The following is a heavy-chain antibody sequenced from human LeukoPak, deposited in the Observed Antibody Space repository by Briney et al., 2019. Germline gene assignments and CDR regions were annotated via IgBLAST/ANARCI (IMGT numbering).Heavy chain of an antibody. D-gene: IGHD3-10*01. Sequence: GGSLRLSCAASGFTFSSYEMNWVRQAPGKGLEWVSYISSSSSTIYYADSVKGRFTISRDNAKNSLYLQMNSLRAEDTAVYYCARSSGSGSYNYWGQGTLVTVSS. J-gene: IGHJ4*02. CDR3: ARSSGSGSYNY. CDR2: ISSSSSTI. V-gene: IGHV3-48*01. CDR1: GFTFSSYE.